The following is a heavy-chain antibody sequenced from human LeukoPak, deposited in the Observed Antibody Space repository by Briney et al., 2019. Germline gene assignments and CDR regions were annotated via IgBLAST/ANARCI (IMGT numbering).Heavy chain of an antibody. CDR1: GFTFSSYA. CDR3: AIDHSVLATYPNP. Sequence: GGSLRLSCAASGFTFSSYAMTWVRQAPGKGLEWVSAISGRGGSTYYADSVKGRFTISRDNSKNTLYLQMNSLRAEDTAVYYCAIDHSVLATYPNPWGQGTLVTVSS. V-gene: IGHV3-23*01. D-gene: IGHD3-3*01. CDR2: ISGRGGST. J-gene: IGHJ5*02.